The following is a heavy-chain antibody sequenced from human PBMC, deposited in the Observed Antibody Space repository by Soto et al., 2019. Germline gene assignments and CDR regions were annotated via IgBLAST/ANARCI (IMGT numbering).Heavy chain of an antibody. CDR1: GGSVSSGRYY. CDR3: AREAGYNAFDI. J-gene: IGHJ3*02. Sequence: SETLSLTCTVSGGSVSSGRYYWSWIRQPPGKGLEWIGYIYYSGSTNYNPSLKSRVTISVDTSKNQFSLKLSSVTAADTAVYYCAREAGYNAFDIWGQGTMVTVSS. D-gene: IGHD5-12*01. V-gene: IGHV4-61*01. CDR2: IYYSGST.